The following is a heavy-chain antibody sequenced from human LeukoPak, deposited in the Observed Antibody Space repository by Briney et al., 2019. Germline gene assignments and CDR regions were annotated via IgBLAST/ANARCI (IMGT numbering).Heavy chain of an antibody. D-gene: IGHD2-2*01. CDR2: INSDGSST. Sequence: GGSLRLSCAASGFTFSSYWMHWVRQAPGKGLVWVSRINSDGSSTSYADSVKGRFTISRDNAKNTLYLQMNSLRAENTAVYYCARVRVDCSSTSCYLYFDYWGQGTLVTVSS. CDR3: ARVRVDCSSTSCYLYFDY. V-gene: IGHV3-74*01. CDR1: GFTFSSYW. J-gene: IGHJ4*02.